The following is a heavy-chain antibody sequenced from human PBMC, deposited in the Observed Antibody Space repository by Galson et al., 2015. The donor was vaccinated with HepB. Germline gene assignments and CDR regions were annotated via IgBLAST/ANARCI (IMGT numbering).Heavy chain of an antibody. CDR3: ARATAGGYCSRTSCYYFDY. V-gene: IGHV3-53*01. CDR1: GFTVITNY. J-gene: IGHJ4*02. CDR2: IYSGGYR. Sequence: SLRLSCAASGFTVITNYMSWVRQAPGKGLEWVSIIYSGGYRSYADSVKGRFTLSRDDSKNTVYLQMNSLRAEDTAVYYCARATAGGYCSRTSCYYFDYWGQGALVTVSS. D-gene: IGHD2-2*01.